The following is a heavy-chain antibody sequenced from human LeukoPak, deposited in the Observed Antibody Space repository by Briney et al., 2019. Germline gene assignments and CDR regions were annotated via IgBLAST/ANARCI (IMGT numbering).Heavy chain of an antibody. D-gene: IGHD2-21*02. CDR2: INTNTGNP. V-gene: IGHV7-4-1*02. CDR3: ASQIYCGGDCSLDY. J-gene: IGHJ4*02. CDR1: GYTFTSYG. Sequence: ASVKVSCKASGYTFTSYGISWVRQAPGQGLEWMGWINTNTGNPTYAQGFTGRFVFSLDTSVSTAYLQISSLKAEDTAVYYCASQIYCGGDCSLDYWGQGTLVTVSS.